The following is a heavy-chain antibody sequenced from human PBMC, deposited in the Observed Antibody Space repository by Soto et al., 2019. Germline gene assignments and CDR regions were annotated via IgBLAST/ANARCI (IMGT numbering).Heavy chain of an antibody. D-gene: IGHD2-2*01. J-gene: IGHJ5*02. CDR1: GFTFSSYS. CDR2: ISSSSSYI. Sequence: GGSLRLSCAASGFTFSSYSMNWVRQAPGKGLEWVSSISSSSSYIYYADSVKGRFTISRDNAKNSLYLQMNSLRAEDTAVYYCARDGPYIVVVPAARTRNWFDPWGQGTLVTVSS. CDR3: ARDGPYIVVVPAARTRNWFDP. V-gene: IGHV3-21*01.